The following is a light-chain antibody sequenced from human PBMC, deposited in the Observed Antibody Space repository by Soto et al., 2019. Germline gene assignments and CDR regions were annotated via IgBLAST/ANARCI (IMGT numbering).Light chain of an antibody. Sequence: DIQLTQSPSFLSASVGDRVTITCRASQDISSYLAWYQQRPGKVPRFLTHAASTFKSGVPSRFSATGSGTAFTLTISSLQPEDFANYYCQQLNRFPRTFGQGTKVEV. CDR3: QQLNRFPRT. J-gene: IGKJ1*01. CDR2: AAS. V-gene: IGKV1-9*01. CDR1: QDISSY.